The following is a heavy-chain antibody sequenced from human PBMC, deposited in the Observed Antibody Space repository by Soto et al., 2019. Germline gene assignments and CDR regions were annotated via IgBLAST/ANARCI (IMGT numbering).Heavy chain of an antibody. CDR3: ARAYSSGWYWFDP. V-gene: IGHV4-59*01. CDR2: IYYSGST. D-gene: IGHD6-19*01. CDR1: GGSISSFY. J-gene: IGHJ5*02. Sequence: SETLSLTCTVSGGSISSFYWSWIRQPPGKGLEWIGYIYYSGSTNYNPSLKSRVTISVDTSKNQFSLKLSSVTAADTAVYYCARAYSSGWYWFDPWGQGTLVTVSS.